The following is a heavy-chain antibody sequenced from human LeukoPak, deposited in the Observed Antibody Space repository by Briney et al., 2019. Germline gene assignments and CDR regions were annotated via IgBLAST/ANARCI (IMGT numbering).Heavy chain of an antibody. D-gene: IGHD6-6*01. CDR3: VKASSSSPQYNWFDA. Sequence: TGGSLRLSCAASGFTFSTYAVSWVRQAPGKGLEWVSVVSGTGGRTYYADSVKGRFTISRDNSKNTLYLQMNSLRAEDTALYYCVKASSSSPQYNWFDAWGQGTLVTVSS. V-gene: IGHV3-23*01. CDR2: VSGTGGRT. J-gene: IGHJ5*02. CDR1: GFTFSTYA.